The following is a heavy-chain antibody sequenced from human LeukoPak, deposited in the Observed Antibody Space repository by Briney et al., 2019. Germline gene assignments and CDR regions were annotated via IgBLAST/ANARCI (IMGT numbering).Heavy chain of an antibody. CDR1: GFTFSSYA. CDR3: AKGGYCSSTSCSQLGY. Sequence: GGSLRLSCAASGFTFSSYAMSWVRQAPGKGLEWVSAISGSGGSTYYTDSVKGRFTISRDNSKNTLYLQMNSLRAEDTAVYYCAKGGYCSSTSCSQLGYWGQGTLVTVSS. D-gene: IGHD2-2*01. V-gene: IGHV3-23*01. J-gene: IGHJ4*02. CDR2: ISGSGGST.